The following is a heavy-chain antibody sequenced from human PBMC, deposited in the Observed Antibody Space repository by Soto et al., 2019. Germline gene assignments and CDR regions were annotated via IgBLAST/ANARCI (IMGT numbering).Heavy chain of an antibody. CDR2: IYSGGST. J-gene: IGHJ5*02. Sequence: EVQLVESGGGLVQPGGSLRLSCAASGFTVSSNYMSWVRQAPGKGLEWVSVIYSGGSTYYADSVKGRFTISRDNSKNTLYLQMNSLRAEGTAVYYCARDRVKGIWFGIHLWGQGTLVTVSS. V-gene: IGHV3-66*01. CDR3: ARDRVKGIWFGIHL. D-gene: IGHD3-10*01. CDR1: GFTVSSNY.